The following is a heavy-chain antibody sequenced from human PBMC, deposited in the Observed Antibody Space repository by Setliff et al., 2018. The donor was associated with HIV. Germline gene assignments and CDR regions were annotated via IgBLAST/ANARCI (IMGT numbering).Heavy chain of an antibody. CDR2: FNHDTYAS. Sequence: ASVKVSCKASGYNFTNYGIGWVRQAPGQGLEWMGWFNHDTYASNYAQKFQGRVTMTTDTSTSTAYMELRSLRSDDTAVYYCASLNGSESPYIYYYYMDVWGKGTTVTVSS. CDR1: GYNFTNYG. J-gene: IGHJ6*03. V-gene: IGHV1-18*01. CDR3: ASLNGSESPYIYYYYMDV. D-gene: IGHD3-10*01.